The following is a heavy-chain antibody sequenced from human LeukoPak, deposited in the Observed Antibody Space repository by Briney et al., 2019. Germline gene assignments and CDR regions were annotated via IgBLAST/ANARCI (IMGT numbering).Heavy chain of an antibody. CDR2: ISYDGSNK. V-gene: IGHV3-30-3*01. CDR3: ARGQWREWELLGGIDY. J-gene: IGHJ4*02. Sequence: QPGGSLRLSCAASGFTFSSYAMHWVRQAPGKGLEWVAVISYDGSNKYYADSVKGRFTISRDNSKNTLYLQMNSLRAEDTAVYYCARGQWREWELLGGIDYWGQGTLVTVSS. D-gene: IGHD1-26*01. CDR1: GFTFSSYA.